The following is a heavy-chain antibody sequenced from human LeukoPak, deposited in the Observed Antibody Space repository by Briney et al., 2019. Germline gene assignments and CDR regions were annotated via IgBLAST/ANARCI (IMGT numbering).Heavy chain of an antibody. CDR2: IKRYGDST. V-gene: IGHV3-20*04. Sequence: GSLRLSCAASGFTFDDYGMSWVRQAPGKGLEWLSGIKRYGDSTGYADSVKGRFTISRDNAKKSLYLQMNSLRAEDTAVYYCARDFHRRLYDSSGYYLYWGQGTLVTVSS. CDR1: GFTFDDYG. CDR3: ARDFHRRLYDSSGYYLY. J-gene: IGHJ4*02. D-gene: IGHD3-22*01.